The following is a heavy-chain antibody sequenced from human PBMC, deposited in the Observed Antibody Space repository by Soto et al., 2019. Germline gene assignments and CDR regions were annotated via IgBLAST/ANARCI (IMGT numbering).Heavy chain of an antibody. CDR2: INPNSGGT. J-gene: IGHJ3*02. CDR3: ARAPRYDAFDI. CDR1: GYTFTGYF. V-gene: IGHV1-2*04. Sequence: ASVKVSCKASGYTFTGYFIHWVRQAPGQGLEWMGWINPNSGGTNYAQKFQGWVTMTRDTSISTAYMELSRLRSDDTAVYYCARAPRYDAFDIWGQGTMVTVSS.